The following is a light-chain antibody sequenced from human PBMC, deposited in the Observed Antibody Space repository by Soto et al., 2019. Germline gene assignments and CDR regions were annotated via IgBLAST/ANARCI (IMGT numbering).Light chain of an antibody. J-gene: IGLJ2*01. CDR2: GNN. V-gene: IGLV1-40*01. CDR1: SSNIGAGYD. CDR3: QSYDSSLDVV. Sequence: SVLTQPPSVSGAPGQRVTISCTGSSSNIGAGYDVHWYQQLPGPAPKLLIYGNNNRPSGVPDRFSGSKSGTSASLAITGLQAEDETDYYCQSYDSSLDVVFGGGTKLTVL.